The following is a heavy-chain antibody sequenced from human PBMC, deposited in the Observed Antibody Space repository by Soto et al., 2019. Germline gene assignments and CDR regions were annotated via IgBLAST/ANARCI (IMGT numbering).Heavy chain of an antibody. V-gene: IGHV1-18*01. CDR1: GYTFTSYG. D-gene: IGHD3-3*01. CDR3: ARVSRITIFGVASDAFDI. Sequence: GASVKVSCKASGYTFTSYGISWVRQAPGQGLEWMGRISAYNGNTNYAQKLQGRVTMTTDTSTSTAYMELRSLRSDDTAVYYCARVSRITIFGVASDAFDIWGQGTMVTVSS. CDR2: ISAYNGNT. J-gene: IGHJ3*02.